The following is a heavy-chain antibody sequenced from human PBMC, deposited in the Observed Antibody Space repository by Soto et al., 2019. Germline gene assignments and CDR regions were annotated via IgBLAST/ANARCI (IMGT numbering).Heavy chain of an antibody. CDR2: ISGSGGST. Sequence: EVQLLESGGGLVQPGGSLRPSCAASGFTFSSYAMSWVRQAPGKGLEWVSAISGSGGSTYYADSVKGRFTISRDNSKNTLYLQMNSLRAEDTAVYYCAKSFKLVVQRSGGEYWGQGTLVTVSS. J-gene: IGHJ4*02. D-gene: IGHD2-15*01. V-gene: IGHV3-23*01. CDR1: GFTFSSYA. CDR3: AKSFKLVVQRSGGEY.